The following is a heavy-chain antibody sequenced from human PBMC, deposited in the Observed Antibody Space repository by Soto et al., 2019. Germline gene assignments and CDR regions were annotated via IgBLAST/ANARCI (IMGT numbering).Heavy chain of an antibody. J-gene: IGHJ4*02. CDR2: IDWDDDK. V-gene: IGHV2-70*01. D-gene: IGHD5-18*01. CDR3: ARIGGGYSYGYFDY. Sequence: SGPTLVNPTQTLTLTCTFSGFSLSTSGMCVSWIRQPPGKALEWLALIDWDDDKYYSTSLKTRLTISKDTSKNQVVLTMTNMDPVYTATYYCARIGGGYSYGYFDYWGQGTLVTVSS. CDR1: GFSLSTSGMC.